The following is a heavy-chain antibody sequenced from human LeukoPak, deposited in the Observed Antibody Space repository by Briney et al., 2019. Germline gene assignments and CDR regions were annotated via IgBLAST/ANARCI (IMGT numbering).Heavy chain of an antibody. V-gene: IGHV1-8*03. J-gene: IGHJ4*02. D-gene: IGHD2-15*01. CDR3: ARVDGSADY. Sequence: ASVKVSCKASGCTFTTLDINWVRQATGQGLEWMGWINPNSGNTGSAQKFQGRVTITRDTSISTAYMELSSLRSEDTAVYYCARVDGSADYWGQGTLVTVSS. CDR2: INPNSGNT. CDR1: GCTFTTLD.